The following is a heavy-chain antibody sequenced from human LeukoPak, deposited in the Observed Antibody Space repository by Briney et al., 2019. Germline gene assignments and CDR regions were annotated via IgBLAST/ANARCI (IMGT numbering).Heavy chain of an antibody. D-gene: IGHD3-10*01. Sequence: GASVKVSCKVSGYTLTELSMHWVRQAPGKGLEWMGGFDSEDGETIYAQKFQGRVTTTEDTSTDTAYMELSSLRSEDTAVYYCATTNLWFGELLSFDYWGQGTLVTVSS. J-gene: IGHJ4*02. CDR1: GYTLTELS. CDR3: ATTNLWFGELLSFDY. CDR2: FDSEDGET. V-gene: IGHV1-24*01.